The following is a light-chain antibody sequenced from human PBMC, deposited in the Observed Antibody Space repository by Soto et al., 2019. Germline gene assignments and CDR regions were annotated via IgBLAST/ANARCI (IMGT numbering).Light chain of an antibody. V-gene: IGKV3-20*01. CDR2: GAS. Sequence: EIGMTQSPATLSVAPGESAPPSCRASQSVSSNLAWHQQKPGQAPRLLIYGASSRATGIPDRFSGSGSGTDFTLTISRLEPEDFAVYYCQQYGSSPWTFGQGTKVDIK. CDR3: QQYGSSPWT. J-gene: IGKJ1*01. CDR1: QSVSSN.